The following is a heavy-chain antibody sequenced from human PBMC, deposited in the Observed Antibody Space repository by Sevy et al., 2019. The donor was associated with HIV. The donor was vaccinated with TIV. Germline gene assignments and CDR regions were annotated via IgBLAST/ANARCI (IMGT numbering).Heavy chain of an antibody. J-gene: IGHJ3*02. V-gene: IGHV3-21*01. CDR3: ARPYGSGSWEAFDI. CDR2: ISSSSNYI. Sequence: LTCAASGFTFSTYTMNWVRQAPGKGLEWVSSISSSSNYIYYADSLKGRFTISRDNAKNSVYLQMNSLRAEDTAVYYCARPYGSGSWEAFDIWGQGTMVTVSS. CDR1: GFTFSTYT. D-gene: IGHD3-10*01.